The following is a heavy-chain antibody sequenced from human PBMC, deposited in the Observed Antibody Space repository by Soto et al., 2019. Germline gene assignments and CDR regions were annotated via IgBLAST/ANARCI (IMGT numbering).Heavy chain of an antibody. Sequence: QVQLQESGPGLVKPSQTLSLSCSVSGGSISSRDYYWSWIRHHPEKGLEWIGSIYYNGNTYYHPSLKSRVPVSSDTSMTEFSLKLTSVTAADPAVYYCARDKGGAALKGSGMDVWGQGTTVTVSS. J-gene: IGHJ6*02. CDR2: IYYNGNT. CDR1: GGSISSRDYY. CDR3: ARDKGGAALKGSGMDV. V-gene: IGHV4-31*03. D-gene: IGHD3-10*01.